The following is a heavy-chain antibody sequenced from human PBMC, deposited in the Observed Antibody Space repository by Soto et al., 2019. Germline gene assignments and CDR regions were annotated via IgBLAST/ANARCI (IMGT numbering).Heavy chain of an antibody. CDR1: GFTFISYA. CDR3: AKDVGGQGDY. V-gene: IGHV3-23*01. CDR2: ISGSGGST. Sequence: EVQLLESGGGLVQPGESLRLSCAASGFTFISYAMSWVRQAPGKGLEWVSAISGSGGSTYYADSVKGRFTISRDNSKNTLYLQMNSLRAEDRAVYYCAKDVGGQGDYWGQGTLVTVSS. J-gene: IGHJ4*02.